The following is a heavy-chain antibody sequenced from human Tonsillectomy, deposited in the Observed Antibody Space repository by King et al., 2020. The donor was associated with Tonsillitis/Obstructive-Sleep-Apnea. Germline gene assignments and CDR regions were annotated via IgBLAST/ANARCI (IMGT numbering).Heavy chain of an antibody. Sequence: VQLQESGPGLVKPSETLSLTCTVSGGSISSYYWSWIRQPPGKGLEWTGYIFYSGSTNYNPSLKSRVTISVDPSKNQFSLKLSSVTAADTAVYYCAGTYSSSWSTFDYWGQGTLVTVSS. D-gene: IGHD6-13*01. CDR3: AGTYSSSWSTFDY. J-gene: IGHJ4*02. V-gene: IGHV4-59*08. CDR2: IFYSGST. CDR1: GGSISSYY.